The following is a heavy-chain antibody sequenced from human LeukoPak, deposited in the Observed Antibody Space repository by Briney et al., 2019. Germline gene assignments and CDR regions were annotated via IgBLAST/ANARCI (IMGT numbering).Heavy chain of an antibody. Sequence: SETLSLTCTVSGGSISNYYWYWLRQPPGKGLEWVGYTFYSGNAKYNPSLKSRVTISVDTSKNQFSLKLNSVTAADTAVYYCAKGGPEASAGLSWFDPWGQGTLVTVSS. D-gene: IGHD1-14*01. CDR3: AKGGPEASAGLSWFDP. J-gene: IGHJ5*02. CDR2: TFYSGNA. V-gene: IGHV4-59*01. CDR1: GGSISNYY.